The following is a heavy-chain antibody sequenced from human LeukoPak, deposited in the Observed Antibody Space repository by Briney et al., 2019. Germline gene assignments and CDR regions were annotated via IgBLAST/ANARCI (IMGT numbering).Heavy chain of an antibody. D-gene: IGHD1-14*01. CDR1: GGSISSGGYY. Sequence: SETLSLTCTVSGGSISSGGYYWGWIRQHPGKGLEWIGYIYYSGSTYYNPSLKSRVTISVDTSKNQFSLKLSSETAADTAVYYCATLSQNQCRMGWDYYYMDVWGKGTTVTVSS. V-gene: IGHV4-31*03. CDR2: IYYSGST. J-gene: IGHJ6*03. CDR3: ATLSQNQCRMGWDYYYMDV.